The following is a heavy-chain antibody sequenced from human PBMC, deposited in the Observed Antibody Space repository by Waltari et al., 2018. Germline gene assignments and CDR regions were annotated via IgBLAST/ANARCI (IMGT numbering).Heavy chain of an antibody. D-gene: IGHD6-6*01. CDR3: ASLSGIAARPLDY. CDR2: IYYSGST. CDR1: AGSISSHY. V-gene: IGHV4-59*11. Sequence: QVQLQESGPGLVKPSETLSLTCTVSAGSISSHYSSWLRQPPGKGLEWIGYIYYSGSTNYNPSLKSRVTISVDTSKNQFSLKLSAVTAADTAVYYCASLSGIAARPLDYWGQGTLVTVSS. J-gene: IGHJ4*02.